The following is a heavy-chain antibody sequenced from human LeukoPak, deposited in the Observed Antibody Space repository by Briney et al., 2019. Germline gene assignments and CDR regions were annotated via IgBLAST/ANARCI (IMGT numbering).Heavy chain of an antibody. Sequence: PGGSLRLSCAASGFTFSSYGMHWVRQAPGKGLEWVAVIWYDGSNKYYADSVKGRFTISRDNSKNTLYLQMNSLRAEDTAVYYCARDLVVTAYKFDYWGQGTLVTVSS. J-gene: IGHJ4*02. CDR2: IWYDGSNK. CDR1: GFTFSSYG. CDR3: ARDLVVTAYKFDY. D-gene: IGHD2-21*02. V-gene: IGHV3-33*01.